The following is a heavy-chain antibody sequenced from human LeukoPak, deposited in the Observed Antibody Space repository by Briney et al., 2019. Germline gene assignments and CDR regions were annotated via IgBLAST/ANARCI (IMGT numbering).Heavy chain of an antibody. CDR3: ASSSSRRFDY. CDR1: GGSISSGDYS. Sequence: SETLSLTCTVSGGSISSGDYSWSWIRQHPGKGLEWIGYIYHSGSTYYNPSLKSRVTISVDTSKNQFSLKLSSVTAADTAVYYCASSSSRRFDYWGQGTLVTVSS. J-gene: IGHJ4*02. CDR2: IYHSGST. V-gene: IGHV4-31*03. D-gene: IGHD6-13*01.